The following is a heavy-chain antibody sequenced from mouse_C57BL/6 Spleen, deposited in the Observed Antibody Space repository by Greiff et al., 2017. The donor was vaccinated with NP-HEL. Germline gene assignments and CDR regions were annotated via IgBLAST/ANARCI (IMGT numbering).Heavy chain of an antibody. V-gene: IGHV2-4*01. CDR3: AKNGAVVAKGYFDV. J-gene: IGHJ1*03. Sequence: VQLQQSGPGLVQPSQSLSITCTVSGFSLTSYGVHWVRQPPGKGLEWLGVIWSGGSTDYNAAFISRLSISKDNSKRQVFFKMNSLQAYDTAIYYCAKNGAVVAKGYFDVWGTGTTVTVSS. CDR1: GFSLTSYG. D-gene: IGHD1-1*01. CDR2: IWSGGST.